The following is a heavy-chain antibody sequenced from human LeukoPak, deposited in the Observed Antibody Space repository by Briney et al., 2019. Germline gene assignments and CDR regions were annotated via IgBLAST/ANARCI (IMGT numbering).Heavy chain of an antibody. Sequence: GASVKVSCKASGYTFTSYYMHWVRQAPGQRLEWMGIINPSGGSTSYAQKFQGRVTMTRDTSTSTVYMELSSLRSEDTAVCYCATLIAVAGPFDYWGQGTLVTVSS. V-gene: IGHV1-46*03. J-gene: IGHJ4*02. CDR2: INPSGGST. D-gene: IGHD6-19*01. CDR3: ATLIAVAGPFDY. CDR1: GYTFTSYY.